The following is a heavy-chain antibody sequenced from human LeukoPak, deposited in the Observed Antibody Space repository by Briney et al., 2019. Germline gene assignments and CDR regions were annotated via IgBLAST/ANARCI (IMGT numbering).Heavy chain of an antibody. J-gene: IGHJ6*03. CDR3: ARARIAAHYYYYYMDV. CDR2: ISSSGSTI. CDR1: GLTFSDYY. V-gene: IGHV3-11*01. Sequence: GGSLRLSCAASGLTFSDYYMSWIRQAPGKGLEWVSYISSSGSTIYYADSVKGRFTISRDNAKNSLYLQMNSLRAEDTAVYYCARARIAAHYYYYYMDVWGKGTTVTVSS. D-gene: IGHD6-6*01.